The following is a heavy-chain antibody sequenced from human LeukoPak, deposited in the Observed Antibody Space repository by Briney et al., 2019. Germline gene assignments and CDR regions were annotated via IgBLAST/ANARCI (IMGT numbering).Heavy chain of an antibody. CDR2: ISSDGSNK. CDR1: GFIFSSYG. V-gene: IGHV3-30*18. CDR3: AKPYYYGSRSYMDY. J-gene: IGHJ4*02. Sequence: PGGSLRLSCVASGFIFSSYGMHWVRQAPGKGLEWVAVISSDGSNKYYADSVTGRFTISRDNSKNMLYLQMNSLRAEDTAVYYCAKPYYYGSRSYMDYWGQGTLVTVSS. D-gene: IGHD3-10*01.